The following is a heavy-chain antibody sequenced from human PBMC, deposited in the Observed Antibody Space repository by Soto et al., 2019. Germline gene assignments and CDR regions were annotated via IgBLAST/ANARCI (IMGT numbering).Heavy chain of an antibody. J-gene: IGHJ3*02. Sequence: PGGSLRLSCAATGFTVSTSQMTWVRQAPGKRLERVTVIFIGGTTQYAETEKGRFTISRDNSKNTLYLQMNSLRVEDTAVYYCARDGAEVWYSAPEDAFDIWGQGTTVTVSS. D-gene: IGHD6-13*01. V-gene: IGHV3-66*01. CDR1: GFTVSTSQ. CDR3: ARDGAEVWYSAPEDAFDI. CDR2: IFIGGTT.